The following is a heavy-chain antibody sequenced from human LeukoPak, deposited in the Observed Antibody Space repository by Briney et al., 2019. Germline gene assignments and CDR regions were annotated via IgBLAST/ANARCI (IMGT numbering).Heavy chain of an antibody. CDR1: GFSFSSYW. J-gene: IGHJ4*02. D-gene: IGHD3-10*01. CDR3: TRDSHGGVDY. V-gene: IGHV3-74*01. Sequence: GGSLRLSCAASGFSFSSYWMHWVRQAPGMGLEWVSRTNGDGTDTIYADSVMGRFTISRDNARNTLYPQMNSLRAEDTAMYYCTRDSHGGVDYWGQGTLVTVSS. CDR2: TNGDGTDT.